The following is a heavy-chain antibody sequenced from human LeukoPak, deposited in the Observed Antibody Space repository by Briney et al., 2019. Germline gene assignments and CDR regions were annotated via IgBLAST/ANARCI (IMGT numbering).Heavy chain of an antibody. J-gene: IGHJ3*02. V-gene: IGHV4-59*01. CDR3: AVRRGWYFYGAFYI. Sequence: SETLSLTCTVSGGSISSYYWSWIRQPPGKGLEWIGYIYYSGSTNYNPSLKSRVTISVDTSKNQFSLKLSSVTAADTAVYYCAVRRGWYFYGAFYIWGQGTMVTVSS. CDR1: GGSISSYY. CDR2: IYYSGST. D-gene: IGHD6-19*01.